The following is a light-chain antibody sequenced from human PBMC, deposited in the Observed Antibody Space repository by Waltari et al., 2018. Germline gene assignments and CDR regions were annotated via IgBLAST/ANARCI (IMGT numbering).Light chain of an antibody. J-gene: IGKJ5*01. Sequence: IPLTQSPSSLSAPVGDRVTITCRASQGISSNLAWYQQKPGKSPQLLISAASTLRSWVPLRFSGSGSGTDFTLTISGLQPEDFATDYCQQLHSYPITCGQGTRLEIK. CDR2: AAS. CDR3: QQLHSYPIT. CDR1: QGISSN. V-gene: IGKV1-9*01.